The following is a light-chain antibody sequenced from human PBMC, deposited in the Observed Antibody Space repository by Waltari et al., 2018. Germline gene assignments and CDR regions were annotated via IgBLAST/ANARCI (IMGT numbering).Light chain of an antibody. CDR1: QDISSW. CDR3: QQANSFPIT. CDR2: GAS. V-gene: IGKV1-12*01. J-gene: IGKJ5*01. Sequence: DIQMTQSPSSVSASVGDRVTITCRASQDISSWLAWYQQKPGKAPKLLIYGASSLQSGVPSRISGSGSGTDFTLTITSLQPDDFATYYCQQANSFPITFGQGTRLEIK.